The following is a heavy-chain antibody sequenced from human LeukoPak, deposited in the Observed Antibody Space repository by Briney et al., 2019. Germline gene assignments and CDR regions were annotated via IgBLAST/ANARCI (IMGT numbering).Heavy chain of an antibody. J-gene: IGHJ4*02. CDR2: ISGYNGNT. D-gene: IGHD2-21*01. CDR3: ARDESLGDKDFDY. Sequence: GASVKVSCKAPGYTFASYGINWVRQAPGQGLEWMGWISGYNGNTNYAQILQGRVTMTTDTSTSTAYMELRSLRSDDTAVYYCARDESLGDKDFDYWGQGTLVTVSS. V-gene: IGHV1-18*01. CDR1: GYTFASYG.